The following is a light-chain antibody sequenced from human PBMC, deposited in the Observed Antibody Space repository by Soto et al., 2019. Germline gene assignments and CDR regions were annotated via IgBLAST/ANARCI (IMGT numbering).Light chain of an antibody. J-gene: IGKJ5*01. CDR1: QSVSSN. V-gene: IGKV3-15*01. Sequence: EIVMTQSPATLSVSPGERATLSCRASQSVSSNLAWYQQKPGQAPRLLIYGASTRATGIPARFSGSGSGTEFTLTISSLQSEDFAVYYCQQYNNWLITFGQGTRLEMK. CDR2: GAS. CDR3: QQYNNWLIT.